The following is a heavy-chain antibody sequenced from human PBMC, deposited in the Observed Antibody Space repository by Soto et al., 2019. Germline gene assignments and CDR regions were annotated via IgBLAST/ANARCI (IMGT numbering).Heavy chain of an antibody. CDR2: IRSKPYGGTT. V-gene: IGHV3-49*04. CDR1: GFTFGDYT. J-gene: IGHJ4*02. CDR3: TRDPYEGTYYPFDY. Sequence: GGSLRLSCTASGFTFGDYTMTWVRQAPGKGLEWVGFIRSKPYGGTTEYAASVKGRFTISRDDSKSIAYLQMNSLKAEDTAVYYCTRDPYEGTYYPFDYWGQGTLVTVSS. D-gene: IGHD1-26*01.